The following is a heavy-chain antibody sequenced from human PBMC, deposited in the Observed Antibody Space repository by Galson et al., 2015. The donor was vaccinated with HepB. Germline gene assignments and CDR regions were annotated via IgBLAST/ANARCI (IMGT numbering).Heavy chain of an antibody. V-gene: IGHV5-51*03. CDR1: GYSFTSYW. CDR3: ARPRFPHKRERWGAVGY. CDR2: IYPGDSDT. D-gene: IGHD3-16*01. Sequence: QSGAEVKKPGESLTISCKGSGYSFTSYWIGWVRQMPGKGLEWMGIIYPGDSDTRYSPSFQGQVTISADKSISTAYQQWSSLKASDTAMYYCARPRFPHKRERWGAVGYWGQGTLVTVSS. J-gene: IGHJ4*02.